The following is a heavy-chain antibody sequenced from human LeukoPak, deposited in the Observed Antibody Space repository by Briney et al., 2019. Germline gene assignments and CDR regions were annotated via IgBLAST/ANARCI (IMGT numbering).Heavy chain of an antibody. V-gene: IGHV1-69*04. D-gene: IGHD2-15*01. J-gene: IGHJ4*02. CDR3: ARDQDMLLYY. CDR1: GGTFSSYA. CDR2: IIPIIGIA. Sequence: SVKVSCKASGGTFSSYAISWVRQAPGQGLEWMGRIIPIIGIAKYAQKFQGRVTITADKSTSTAYMELSSLRSEDTAVYYCARDQDMLLYYWGQGTLVTVSS.